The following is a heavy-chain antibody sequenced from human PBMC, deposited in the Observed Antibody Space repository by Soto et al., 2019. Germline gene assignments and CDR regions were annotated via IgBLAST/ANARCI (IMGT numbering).Heavy chain of an antibody. V-gene: IGHV3-15*01. J-gene: IGHJ6*02. CDR3: TTESAGRSSWYTGYYYYGMDV. CDR2: IKSKTDGGTT. Sequence: AGGPLRLSCAASGFTFSNAWMGWVRQAPGKGLEWVGRIKSKTDGGTTDYAAPVKSRFTISRDDSKSTLYLQMNSLKTGDTAEYYCTTESAGRSSWYTGYYYYGMDVWGQGTTVTVSS. CDR1: GFTFSNAW. D-gene: IGHD6-13*01.